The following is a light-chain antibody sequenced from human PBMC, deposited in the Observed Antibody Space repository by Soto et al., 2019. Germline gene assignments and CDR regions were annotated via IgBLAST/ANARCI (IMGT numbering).Light chain of an antibody. Sequence: EIVLTQSPGTLSLSPGERATLSCRASQSVSTSYLAWYQQKPGQAPRILIYGASRRATGIPDRFSGSGSGTDFTLTISRLEPEDFAVYYCQQYCSSSYTFGQGTKLEIK. J-gene: IGKJ2*01. CDR1: QSVSTSY. CDR2: GAS. V-gene: IGKV3-20*01. CDR3: QQYCSSSYT.